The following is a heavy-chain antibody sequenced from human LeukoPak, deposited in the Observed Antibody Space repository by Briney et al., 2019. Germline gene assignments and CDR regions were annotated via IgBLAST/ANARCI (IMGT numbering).Heavy chain of an antibody. CDR1: GYTFTSYY. D-gene: IGHD2-2*01. CDR3: ARDHEVGDAFDY. Sequence: ASVKVSCKASGYTFTSYYMHWVRQAPGQGLEWMGTINPSGGSTSYAQKFQGRVTMTRDTSTSTVYMELSSLRSEDTAVYYCARDHEVGDAFDYWGQGTLVTVSS. J-gene: IGHJ4*02. CDR2: INPSGGST. V-gene: IGHV1-46*01.